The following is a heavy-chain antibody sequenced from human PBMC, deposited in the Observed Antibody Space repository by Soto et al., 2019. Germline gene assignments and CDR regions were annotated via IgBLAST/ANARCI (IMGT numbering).Heavy chain of an antibody. CDR3: ARGRTVRNYADDSSDYFYFFDY. Sequence: SETLSLTCTVSCDSISTFYWGWMRQSPGKELEWIGYVYYTGSTNYNPSLKSRVTISVDRSKNQFSLKLTSANAADTAVYYCARGRTVRNYADDSSDYFYFFDYWGQGTQVTVSS. CDR1: CDSISTFY. J-gene: IGHJ4*02. CDR2: VYYTGST. D-gene: IGHD3-22*01. V-gene: IGHV4-59*01.